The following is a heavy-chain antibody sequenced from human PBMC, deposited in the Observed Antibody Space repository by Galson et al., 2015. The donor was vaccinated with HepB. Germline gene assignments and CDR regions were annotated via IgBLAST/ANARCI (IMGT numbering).Heavy chain of an antibody. Sequence: SLRLSCAASGFTFSSYSMSWVRQAPGKGLEWVSVISDSGGNTYYADSVKGRFTISRDNSKNTLYLQMNSLRADDTAVYYCAKVDNISGYLDYWGQGTLVTVSS. CDR3: AKVDNISGYLDY. V-gene: IGHV3-23*01. D-gene: IGHD3-10*01. J-gene: IGHJ4*02. CDR2: ISDSGGNT. CDR1: GFTFSSYS.